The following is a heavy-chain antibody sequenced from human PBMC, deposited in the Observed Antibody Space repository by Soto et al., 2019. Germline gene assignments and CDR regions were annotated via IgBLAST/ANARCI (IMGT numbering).Heavy chain of an antibody. J-gene: IGHJ6*02. CDR1: GGTFSSYA. CDR2: IIPIFGTA. CDR3: ARDAPYCTNGVCSNYYYYGMDV. D-gene: IGHD2-8*01. Sequence: SVKVSCKASGGTFSSYAISWVRQAPGQGLEWMGGIIPIFGTANYAQKFQGRVTITADESTSTAYMELSSLRSEDTAVYYCARDAPYCTNGVCSNYYYYGMDVWGQGTTVTVSS. V-gene: IGHV1-69*13.